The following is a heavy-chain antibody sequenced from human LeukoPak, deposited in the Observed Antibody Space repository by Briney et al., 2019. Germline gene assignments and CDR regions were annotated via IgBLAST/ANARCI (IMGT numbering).Heavy chain of an antibody. J-gene: IGHJ4*02. D-gene: IGHD3-16*01. CDR2: ISAYNGNT. CDR1: GYTFTGYY. V-gene: IGHV1-18*04. CDR3: ARYGGRRLDY. Sequence: ASVKVSCKASGYTFTGYYMHWVRQAPGQGLEWMGWISAYNGNTNYAQKLQGRVTMTTDTSTSTAYMELRSLRSDDTAVYYCARYGGRRLDYWGQGTLVTVSS.